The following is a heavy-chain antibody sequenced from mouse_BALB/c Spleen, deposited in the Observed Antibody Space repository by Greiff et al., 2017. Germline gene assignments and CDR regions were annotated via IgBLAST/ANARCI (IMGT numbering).Heavy chain of an antibody. CDR3: ARSIYYYGSSYWYFDV. D-gene: IGHD1-1*01. CDR2: ISYSGST. CDR1: GDSITSDY. V-gene: IGHV3-8*02. J-gene: IGHJ1*01. Sequence: EVQVVESGPSLVKPSQTLSLTCSVTGDSITSDYWNWIRKFPGNKLEYMGFISYSGSTYYNPSLKSRISITRDTSKNQYYLQLNSVTTEDTATYYCARSIYYYGSSYWYFDVGGAGTTVTVSS.